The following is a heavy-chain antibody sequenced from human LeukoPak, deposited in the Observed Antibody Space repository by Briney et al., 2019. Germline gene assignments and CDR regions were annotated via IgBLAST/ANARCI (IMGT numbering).Heavy chain of an antibody. CDR1: GFNFNNYA. Sequence: GGSLRLSCAVSGFNFNNYAMFWTRQVAGRGLEWMAVISYDGNTEYYADSVKGRFTISRDNSKNTVDLQMNSLTSEDTGVYYCSRGGPKTIMWYFDYWGRGTLVTVSS. CDR3: SRGGPKTIMWYFDY. CDR2: ISYDGNTE. J-gene: IGHJ4*02. V-gene: IGHV3-30*01. D-gene: IGHD3-16*01.